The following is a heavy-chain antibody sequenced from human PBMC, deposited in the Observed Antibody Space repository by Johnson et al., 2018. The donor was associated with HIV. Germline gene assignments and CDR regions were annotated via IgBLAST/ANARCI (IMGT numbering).Heavy chain of an antibody. J-gene: IGHJ3*02. Sequence: VQLVESGGGLLQPGRSLRLSCAASRFSLKDYAMHWVRQAPGKGLEWVSGITWNSGKLDYGGSVKGRFTISRDNAKNSLYLQMNSLRAEDTALYYCAKDGTIEYAFDIWGQGTMVTVSS. D-gene: IGHD3-3*01. CDR3: AKDGTIEYAFDI. CDR1: RFSLKDYA. V-gene: IGHV3-9*01. CDR2: ITWNSGKL.